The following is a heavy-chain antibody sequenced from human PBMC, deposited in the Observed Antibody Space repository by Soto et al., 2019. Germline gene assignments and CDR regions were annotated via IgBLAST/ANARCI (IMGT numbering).Heavy chain of an antibody. Sequence: QVQLVQSGAEVKKPGSSVKVSCKASGGTFSSYAISWVRQAPGQGLEWMGGIIPIFGTANYAQTCQGRVTLTSDDSTHPAHLEMSSLSSEATAVYYCARMMGVTGPYEHYFGMAVWGQRTTVTVSS. D-gene: IGHD1-20*01. CDR3: ARMMGVTGPYEHYFGMAV. V-gene: IGHV1-69*05. CDR1: GGTFSSYA. J-gene: IGHJ6*01. CDR2: IIPIFGTA.